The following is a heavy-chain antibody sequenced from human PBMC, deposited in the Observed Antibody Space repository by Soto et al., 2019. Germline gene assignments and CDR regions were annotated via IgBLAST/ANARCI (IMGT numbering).Heavy chain of an antibody. CDR2: IYYSGST. J-gene: IGHJ4*02. Sequence: SETLSLTCTVAGGSISSYYWSWIRQPPGKGLEWIGYIYYSGSTNYNPSLKSRVTISVDTSKNQFSLQLNSVTPEDTAVYYCARVGVPTKYYFDYWGQGTLVTVSS. CDR1: GGSISSYY. CDR3: ARVGVPTKYYFDY. D-gene: IGHD5-12*01. V-gene: IGHV4-59*12.